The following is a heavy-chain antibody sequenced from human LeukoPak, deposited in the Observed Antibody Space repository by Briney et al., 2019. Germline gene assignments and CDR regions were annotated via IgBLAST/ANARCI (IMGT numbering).Heavy chain of an antibody. CDR1: GFTFDDYG. V-gene: IGHV3-20*04. CDR2: INWNGGST. Sequence: GGSLRLSCAASGFTFDDYGMSWVRQAPGKGLEWVSGINWNGGSTGYADSVKGRFTISRDNSKNTLYLQMNSLRAEDTAVYYCAKVAVAGTFGRLYYFDYWGQGTLVTVSS. J-gene: IGHJ4*02. CDR3: AKVAVAGTFGRLYYFDY. D-gene: IGHD6-19*01.